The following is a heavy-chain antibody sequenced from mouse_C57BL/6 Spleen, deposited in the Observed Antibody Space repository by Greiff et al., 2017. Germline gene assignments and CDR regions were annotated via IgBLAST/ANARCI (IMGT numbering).Heavy chain of an antibody. Sequence: EVKVAESGPELVKPGASVKIPCKASGYTFTDYNMDWVKQSHGKSLEWIGDINPNNGGTIYNQKFKGKATLTVDKSSSTAYMELRSLTSEDTAVYYCASSYGSRTGAMDYWGQGTSVTVSS. V-gene: IGHV1-18*01. J-gene: IGHJ4*01. D-gene: IGHD1-1*01. CDR3: ASSYGSRTGAMDY. CDR1: GYTFTDYN. CDR2: INPNNGGT.